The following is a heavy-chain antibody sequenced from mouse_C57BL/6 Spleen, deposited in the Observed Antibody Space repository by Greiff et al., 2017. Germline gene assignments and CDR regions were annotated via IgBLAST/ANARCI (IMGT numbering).Heavy chain of an antibody. D-gene: IGHD1-1*01. CDR2: INPYNGGT. CDR3: AKSDGSPYYFDY. V-gene: IGHV1-19*01. J-gene: IGHJ2*01. CDR1: GYTFTDYY. Sequence: VQLQQSGPVLVKPGASVKMSCKASGYTFTDYYMNWVKQSHGKSLEWIGVINPYNGGTSYNQKFKGKATLTVDKSSSTAYMELNSLTSEDSAVYYCAKSDGSPYYFDYWGQGTILTVSS.